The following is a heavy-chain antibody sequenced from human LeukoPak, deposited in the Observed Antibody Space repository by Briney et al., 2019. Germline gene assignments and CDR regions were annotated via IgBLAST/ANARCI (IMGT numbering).Heavy chain of an antibody. Sequence: GESLKISCAASGFTFSDYYVSWIRQAPGKGLEWVSYICDSGRTIYYADSVKGRFTISRDNAKNSVYLQMNNLRAEDTAVYYCARDRLGDYDHSGYYDKWGQGTLVTVSS. CDR1: GFTFSDYY. CDR2: ICDSGRTI. J-gene: IGHJ4*02. V-gene: IGHV3-11*01. CDR3: ARDRLGDYDHSGYYDK. D-gene: IGHD3-22*01.